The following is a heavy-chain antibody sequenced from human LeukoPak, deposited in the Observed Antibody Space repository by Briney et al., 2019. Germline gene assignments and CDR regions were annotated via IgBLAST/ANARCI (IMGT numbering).Heavy chain of an antibody. CDR2: INHSGST. CDR1: GGSFSGYY. D-gene: IGHD2-15*01. V-gene: IGHV4-34*01. Sequence: ASETLSLTCAVYGGSFSGYYWSWIRQPPGKGLEWIGEINHSGSTNYNPSLKSRVTISVDTSKNQFSLKLSSVTAADTAVYYCARALYCSGGSCYDWFDPWGQGTLVTVSS. CDR3: ARALYCSGGSCYDWFDP. J-gene: IGHJ5*02.